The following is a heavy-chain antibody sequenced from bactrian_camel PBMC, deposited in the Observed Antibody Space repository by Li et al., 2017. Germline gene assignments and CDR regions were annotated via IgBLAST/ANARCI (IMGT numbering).Heavy chain of an antibody. D-gene: IGHD6*01. J-gene: IGHJ6*01. CDR3: ATGGRLPYGGSWSEDFGY. CDR2: IASGGGST. CDR1: GDYYARWC. Sequence: VQLVESGGGSVQTGGSLTLSCAASGDYYARWCMGWFRQAPGKGLEWVSGIASGGGSTYYADSVKGQFAISRDNAKNTVYLQMNSLKPEDTAVYYCATGGRLPYGGSWSEDFGYWGQGTQVTVS. V-gene: IGHV3S40*01.